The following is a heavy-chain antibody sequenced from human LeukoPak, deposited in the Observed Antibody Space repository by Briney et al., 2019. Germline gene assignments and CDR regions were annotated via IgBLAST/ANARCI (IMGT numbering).Heavy chain of an antibody. Sequence: PGGSLRLSCAASGFTFSSYSMNWVRQPPGKGLEWIGEINHSGSTNYNPSLKSRVTISVDTSKNQFSLKLSSVTAADTAVYYCARTLPTYYYDSSGYYNDAFDIWGQGTMVTVSS. J-gene: IGHJ3*02. CDR3: ARTLPTYYYDSSGYYNDAFDI. V-gene: IGHV4-34*01. CDR2: INHSGST. CDR1: GFTFSSYS. D-gene: IGHD3-22*01.